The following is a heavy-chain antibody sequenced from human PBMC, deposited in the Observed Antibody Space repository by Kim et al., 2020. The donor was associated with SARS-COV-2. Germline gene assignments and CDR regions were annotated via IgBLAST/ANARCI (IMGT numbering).Heavy chain of an antibody. CDR1: GYTFTSYD. Sequence: ASVKVSCKASGYTFTSYDINWVRQATGQGLEWMGWMNPNSGNTGYAQKFQGRVTMTRNTSISTAYMELSSLRSEDTAVYYCAMMESSYDSHWCDPWGQGTLVTVAS. CDR3: AMMESSYDSHWCDP. CDR2: MNPNSGNT. J-gene: IGHJ5*02. D-gene: IGHD3-22*01. V-gene: IGHV1-8*01.